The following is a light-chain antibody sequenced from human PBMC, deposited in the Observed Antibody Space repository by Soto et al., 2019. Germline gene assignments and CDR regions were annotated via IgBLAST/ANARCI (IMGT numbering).Light chain of an antibody. V-gene: IGKV3D-15*01. J-gene: IGKJ4*01. CDR3: QQYYHWVRS. CDR1: QNVDTK. CDR2: ASS. Sequence: VMTQSPATLSVSPGEGVTLFCRASQNVDTKLAWYQMKPGQAPRLLIYASSTWAAGIPGTFSGSGSGTQFSITISSVQSEDSAVYYCQQYYHWVRSFGGGTKVEI.